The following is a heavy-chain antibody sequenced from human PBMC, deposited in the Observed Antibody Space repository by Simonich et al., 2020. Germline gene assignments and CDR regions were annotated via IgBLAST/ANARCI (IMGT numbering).Heavy chain of an antibody. CDR3: ARSLVYYYSYYGMDV. J-gene: IGHJ6*02. CDR2: IYYSAST. Sequence: QVQLQESGPGLVKPSETLSLTCTVSGGSISSYYWSWIRQPPGQGLECIGYIYYSASTNYNPSLKSRVTLSVDTSKNQFSLKLSSVTAADTAVYYCARSLVYYYSYYGMDVWGQGTTVTVSS. V-gene: IGHV4-59*08. CDR1: GGSISSYY. D-gene: IGHD6-13*01.